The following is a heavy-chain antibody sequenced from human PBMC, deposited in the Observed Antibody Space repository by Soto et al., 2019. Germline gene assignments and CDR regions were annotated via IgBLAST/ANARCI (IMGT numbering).Heavy chain of an antibody. D-gene: IGHD1-1*01. CDR1: GGSISSYY. Sequence: SETLSLTCTVSGGSISSYYWSWIQQPPGKGLEWIGYIYYSGSTNYNPSLKSRVTISVDTSKNQFSLKLSSVTAADTAVYYCARAKYGTALRWGQGTLVTVSS. V-gene: IGHV4-59*01. CDR3: ARAKYGTALR. CDR2: IYYSGST. J-gene: IGHJ4*02.